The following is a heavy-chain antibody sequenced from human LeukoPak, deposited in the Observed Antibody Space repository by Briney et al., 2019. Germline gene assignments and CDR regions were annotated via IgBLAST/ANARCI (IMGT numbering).Heavy chain of an antibody. V-gene: IGHV4-34*01. J-gene: IGHJ6*02. CDR1: GGSFSGYY. CDR3: ARGLVVVVPAAISYYYYYGMDV. D-gene: IGHD2-2*01. CDR2: INHSGGT. Sequence: SETLSLTCAVYGGSFSGYYWSWIRQPPGKGLEWIGEINHSGGTNYNPSLKSRVTISVDTSKNQFSLKLSSVTAADTAVYYCARGLVVVVPAAISYYYYYGMDVWGQGTTVTVSS.